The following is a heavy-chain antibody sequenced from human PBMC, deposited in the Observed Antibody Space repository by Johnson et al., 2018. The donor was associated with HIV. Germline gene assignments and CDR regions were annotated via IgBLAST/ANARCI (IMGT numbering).Heavy chain of an antibody. Sequence: QVQLVESGGGVVQPGRSLRLSCAASGFTFSSYGMHWVRQAPGKGLEWVSGINWNGRSTGYADSVKGRFTISRDNAKSSLYLQMNSQRADDTAVYYCARKQWLVIASDAFDIWGQGTMVTVSS. V-gene: IGHV3-NL1*01. D-gene: IGHD6-19*01. CDR2: INWNGRST. CDR1: GFTFSSYG. J-gene: IGHJ3*02. CDR3: ARKQWLVIASDAFDI.